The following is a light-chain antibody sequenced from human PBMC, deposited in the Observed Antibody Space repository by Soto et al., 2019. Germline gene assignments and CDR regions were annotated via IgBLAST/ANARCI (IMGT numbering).Light chain of an antibody. CDR2: AAS. CDR3: QKYDSVPRT. V-gene: IGKV1-27*01. J-gene: IGKJ1*01. CDR1: QGIYNY. Sequence: DILMTQSPSSLSASVGDRVTITCRASQGIYNYLAWYQQRPGRVPKLLIYAASTLQSGVPSRFSGRGSGTDFTLTIISLQPEDVATYYCQKYDSVPRTFGQGTKVEI.